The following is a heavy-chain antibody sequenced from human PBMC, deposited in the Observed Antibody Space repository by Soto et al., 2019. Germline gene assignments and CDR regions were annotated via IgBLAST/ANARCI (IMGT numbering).Heavy chain of an antibody. V-gene: IGHV3-15*01. CDR1: GLTFSNAW. CDR2: IKSKTDGGTT. Sequence: GGSLRLPCAASGLTFSNAWMSWVRQAPGKGLEWVGRIKSKTDGGTTDYAAPVKGRFTISRDDSKNTLYLQMNSLKTEDTAVYYCTTLEYSSSSAVDYWGQGTLVTVSS. J-gene: IGHJ4*02. CDR3: TTLEYSSSSAVDY. D-gene: IGHD6-6*01.